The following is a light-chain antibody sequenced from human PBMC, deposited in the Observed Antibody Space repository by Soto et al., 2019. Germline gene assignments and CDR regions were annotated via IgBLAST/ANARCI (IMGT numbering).Light chain of an antibody. CDR3: QQRTNSPPWT. J-gene: IGKJ1*01. V-gene: IGKV3-11*01. CDR1: QNISTY. Sequence: EIVLTQSPATLSLSPGEGASLSCRASQNISTYLAWYQQRPGQVPRLLIFGVSKRAPVIPARFSGSGSGTDFTLTVSGLETEDFATYYCQQRTNSPPWTFCQGTRVELK. CDR2: GVS.